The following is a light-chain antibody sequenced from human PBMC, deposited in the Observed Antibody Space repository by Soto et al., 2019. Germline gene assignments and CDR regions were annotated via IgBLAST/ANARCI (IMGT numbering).Light chain of an antibody. CDR1: QSICAW. Sequence: DIQMTQSPSTLSASVGDRVTITCRASQSICAWLAWYQQKPGKAPKLLISKTSNLENGVPSRFSGSGSGTEFTLTISSLQPDDFAIYYCQQYNSFPGTFGQGTKVE. CDR2: KTS. J-gene: IGKJ1*01. V-gene: IGKV1-5*03. CDR3: QQYNSFPGT.